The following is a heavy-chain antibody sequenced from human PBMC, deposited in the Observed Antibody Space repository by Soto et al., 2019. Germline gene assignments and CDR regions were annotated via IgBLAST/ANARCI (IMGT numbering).Heavy chain of an antibody. Sequence: QVQLQESGPGLVKPSGTLSLTCAVSGASISSSNWWTWVRQPPGKGLEWTAVISHSGSTNYNPSLKSRITMSVDRSKKQCSLELRSVTAADTAAYYCARSPSSSWYGGGAFEIWGHGTMVTVSS. V-gene: IGHV4-4*02. J-gene: IGHJ3*02. CDR1: GASISSSNW. D-gene: IGHD6-13*01. CDR2: ISHSGST. CDR3: ARSPSSSWYGGGAFEI.